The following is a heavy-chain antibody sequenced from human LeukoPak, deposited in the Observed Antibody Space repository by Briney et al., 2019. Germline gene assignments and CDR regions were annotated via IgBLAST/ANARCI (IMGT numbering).Heavy chain of an antibody. Sequence: ASVKVSCKASGYSFTSYAMNWVRQAPGQGLEWMGWINTNTGNPTYAQGFTGRCVFSLDTSVSTTYLQISSLKAEDTAVYSCARVAEYSSGWYDPFDYWGQGTLVTVSS. CDR1: GYSFTSYA. D-gene: IGHD6-19*01. V-gene: IGHV7-4-1*02. CDR3: ARVAEYSSGWYDPFDY. J-gene: IGHJ4*02. CDR2: INTNTGNP.